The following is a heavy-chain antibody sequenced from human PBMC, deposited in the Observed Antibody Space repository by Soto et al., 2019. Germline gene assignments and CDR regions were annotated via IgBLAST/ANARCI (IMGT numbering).Heavy chain of an antibody. V-gene: IGHV3-74*01. CDR3: ARDSSGWYANLDY. CDR2: MNRDENTT. Sequence: EVQLVESGGGLVQPGGSLRLSCAASGFSFGNYWMHWVRQAPGKGLVWVSRMNRDENTTSYADSVKGRFTISRDNTKSTLYLQMNSLRDEDTAVYYCARDSSGWYANLDYWGQGTLVTVSS. J-gene: IGHJ4*02. D-gene: IGHD6-19*01. CDR1: GFSFGNYW.